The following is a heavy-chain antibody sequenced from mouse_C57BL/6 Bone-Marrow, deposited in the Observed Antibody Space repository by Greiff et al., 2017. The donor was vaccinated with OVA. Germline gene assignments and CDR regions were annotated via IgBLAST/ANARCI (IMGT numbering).Heavy chain of an antibody. CDR3: ARHGGSSTWFAY. V-gene: IGHV5-6*01. CDR2: ISSGGSYT. CDR1: GFTFSSYG. Sequence: EVQLQESGGDLVKPGGSLKLSCAASGFTFSSYGMSWVRQTPDKRLEWVATISSGGSYTYYPDSVKGRFTISRDNAKNTLYLQMSSLKSEDTAMYYCARHGGSSTWFAYWGQGTLVTVSA. D-gene: IGHD1-1*01. J-gene: IGHJ3*01.